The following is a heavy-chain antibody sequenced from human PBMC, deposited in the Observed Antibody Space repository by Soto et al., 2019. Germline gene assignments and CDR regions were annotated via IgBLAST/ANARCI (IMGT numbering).Heavy chain of an antibody. CDR3: ASFFFAVADAFDI. CDR2: INPSGGST. J-gene: IGHJ3*02. V-gene: IGHV1-46*01. D-gene: IGHD2-15*01. CDR1: GYTFTSYY. Sequence: ASVKVSCKASGYTFTSYYMHWVRQAPGQGLEWMGIINPSGGSTSYAQKFQGRVTMTRDTSTSTVYMELISLRSEDTAVYYCASFFFAVADAFDIWGQGTMVTVSS.